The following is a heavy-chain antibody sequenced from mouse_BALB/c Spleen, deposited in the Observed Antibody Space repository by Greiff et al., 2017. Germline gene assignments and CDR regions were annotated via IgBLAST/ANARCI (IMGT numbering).Heavy chain of an antibody. CDR2: IYPGGGYT. J-gene: IGHJ4*01. CDR3: ARGDEYDGYAMDY. V-gene: IGHV1-63*02. Sequence: VQLQQSGAELVRPGTSVKISCKASGYTFTNYWLGWVKQRPGHGLEWIGEIYPGGGYTNYNEKFKGKATLTADTSSSTAYMQLSSLTSEDSAVYFCARGDEYDGYAMDYWGQGTSGTVSS. D-gene: IGHD2-4*01. CDR1: GYTFTNYW.